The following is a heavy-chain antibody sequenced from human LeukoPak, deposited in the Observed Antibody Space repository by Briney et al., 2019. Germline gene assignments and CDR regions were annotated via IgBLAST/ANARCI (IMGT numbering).Heavy chain of an antibody. J-gene: IGHJ6*03. CDR3: ARPSLKAYYMDV. CDR2: INHSGST. CDR1: GGSFSGYY. Sequence: RSSETLSLTCAVYGGSFSGYYWSWIRQPPGKGLEWIGEINHSGSTNYNPSFKSRVTISVDTSKNQFSLKLSSVTAADTAVYYCARPSLKAYYMDVWGKGTTVTISS. V-gene: IGHV4-34*01.